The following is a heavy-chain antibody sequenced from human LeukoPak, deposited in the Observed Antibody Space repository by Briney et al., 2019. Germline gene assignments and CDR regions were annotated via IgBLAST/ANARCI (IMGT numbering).Heavy chain of an antibody. D-gene: IGHD1-26*01. J-gene: IGHJ3*01. V-gene: IGHV3-7*01. CDR1: GFTFSNYW. CDR2: IKQDGSEK. CDR3: ARGGPYSGSYF. Sequence: PGGSLRLSCAASGFTFSNYWMTWVRQAPGKGLEWVANIKQDGSEKYYVDSVKGRFTISRDNAKNSLYLQMNSLRAEDTAVYYCARGGPYSGSYFWGQGTVVTVSS.